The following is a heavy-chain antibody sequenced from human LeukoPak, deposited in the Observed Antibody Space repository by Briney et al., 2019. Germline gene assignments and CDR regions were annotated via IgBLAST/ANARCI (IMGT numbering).Heavy chain of an antibody. Sequence: GGSLRLSCAASGFTFSSYAMSWVRQAPGKGLEWVSAISGSGGSTYYADSVKGRFTISRDNSKNTLYLQMNSLRAEDTAVYYCARDGEGYYGSGSYFRPYYYYYGMDVWGQGTTVTVSS. CDR1: GFTFSSYA. D-gene: IGHD3-10*01. V-gene: IGHV3-23*01. CDR3: ARDGEGYYGSGSYFRPYYYYYGMDV. CDR2: ISGSGGST. J-gene: IGHJ6*02.